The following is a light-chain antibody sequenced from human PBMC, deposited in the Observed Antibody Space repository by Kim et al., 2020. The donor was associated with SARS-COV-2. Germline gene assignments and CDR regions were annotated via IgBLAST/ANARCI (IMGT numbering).Light chain of an antibody. CDR2: GRN. CDR1: SLRSYY. J-gene: IGLJ3*02. CDR3: QSRDSGGRVM. Sequence: SSELTQDPVVSVALGQTVRITCQGDSLRSYYTTWYQQKPRQAPVLVIYGRNNRPSGIPDRFSGSASGNTASLTISATQAEDEADFYCQSRDSGGRVMFGGGTQLTVL. V-gene: IGLV3-19*01.